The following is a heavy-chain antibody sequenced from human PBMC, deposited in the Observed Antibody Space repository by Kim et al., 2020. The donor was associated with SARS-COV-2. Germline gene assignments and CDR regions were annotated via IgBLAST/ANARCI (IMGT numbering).Heavy chain of an antibody. J-gene: IGHJ6*01. D-gene: IGHD4-4*01. V-gene: IGHV4-34*01. CDR3: ARGRWFVTTHDYYYYYGM. CDR1: GGSFSGYY. Sequence: SETLSLTCAVYGGSFSGYYWSWIRQPPGKGLEWIGEISHSGSTNYYPSLKSRGTISVATSTNQFSLKLSSVTAADTAVDYCARGRWFVTTHDYYYYYGM. CDR2: ISHSGST.